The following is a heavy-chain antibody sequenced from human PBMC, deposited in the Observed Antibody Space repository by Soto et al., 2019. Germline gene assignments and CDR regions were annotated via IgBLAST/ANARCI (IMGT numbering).Heavy chain of an antibody. CDR1: GYTFTSYD. CDR2: TNPNSGNT. V-gene: IGHV1-8*01. Sequence: QVQLVQSGAEVKKPGASVKVSCKASGYTFTSYDINWVRQATGQGLEWMGWTNPNSGNTGYAQKFQGRVTMTRNTSISTAYMELSSLRSEDTAVYYCARTTPLRFLEWLSADYWGQGTLVTVSS. CDR3: ARTTPLRFLEWLSADY. J-gene: IGHJ4*02. D-gene: IGHD3-3*01.